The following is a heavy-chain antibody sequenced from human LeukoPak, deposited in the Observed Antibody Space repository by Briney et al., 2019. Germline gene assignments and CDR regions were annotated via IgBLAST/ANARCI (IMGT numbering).Heavy chain of an antibody. Sequence: SETLSLTCTISGVSVSDYYLSWIRQSPGKELEWIGYIYHTGNNSYSPSLKSRVTISADTSQNQFSLKLSSVSAADTAVYYCARRKLGNDYWGQGTLVTVS. V-gene: IGHV4-59*02. D-gene: IGHD7-27*01. CDR3: ARRKLGNDY. CDR1: GVSVSDYY. J-gene: IGHJ4*02. CDR2: IYHTGNN.